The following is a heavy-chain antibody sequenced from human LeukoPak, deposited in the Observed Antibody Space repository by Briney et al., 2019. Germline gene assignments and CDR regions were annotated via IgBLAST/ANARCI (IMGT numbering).Heavy chain of an antibody. D-gene: IGHD2-15*01. CDR3: ASCSGGSCYFSFDY. CDR1: GYTFTGYY. V-gene: IGHV1-2*06. J-gene: IGHJ4*02. Sequence: SSVKVSCKASGYTFTGYYMHWVRQAPGQGLGWMGRINPNSGGTNYAQKFQGRVTMTRDTSISTAYMELSRLRSDDTAVYYCASCSGGSCYFSFDYWGQGTLVTVSS. CDR2: INPNSGGT.